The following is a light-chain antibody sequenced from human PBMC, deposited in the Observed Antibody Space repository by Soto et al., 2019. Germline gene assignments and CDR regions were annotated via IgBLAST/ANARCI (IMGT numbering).Light chain of an antibody. CDR1: ASNIGRDP. CDR2: ETN. Sequence: QSVLTQPPSASGAPGQRVTISCSGSASNIGRDPVNWYQQVPGTAPKLLIYETNHRPSGVPDRFSGSKSGTSASLVISGLQSEDEAEYFCAGWDGSLKGFVFGTGTKLTVL. CDR3: AGWDGSLKGFV. V-gene: IGLV1-44*01. J-gene: IGLJ1*01.